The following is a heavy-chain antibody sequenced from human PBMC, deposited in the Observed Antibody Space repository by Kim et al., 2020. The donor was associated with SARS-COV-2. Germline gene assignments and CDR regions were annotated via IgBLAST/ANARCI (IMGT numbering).Heavy chain of an antibody. D-gene: IGHD2-21*02. V-gene: IGHV5-51*01. J-gene: IGHJ3*02. CDR1: GYSFTSYW. Sequence: GESLKISCKGSGYSFTSYWIGWVRQMPGKGLEWMGIIYPGDSDTRYSPSFQGQVTISADKSISTAYLQWSSLKASDTAMYYCARLPSWGDPYEGAFDIWGQGTMVTVSS. CDR3: ARLPSWGDPYEGAFDI. CDR2: IYPGDSDT.